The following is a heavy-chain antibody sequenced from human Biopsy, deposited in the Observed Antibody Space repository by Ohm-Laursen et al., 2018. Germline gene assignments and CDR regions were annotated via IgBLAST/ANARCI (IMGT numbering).Heavy chain of an antibody. CDR2: VNPNSGAT. CDR1: GSTFNDYF. Sequence: SSVKVSCRASGSTFNDYFIHWVRQSPGQGLEWMGWVNPNSGATNSAENFRDRVTLTRDTSISAVYIELRRLKSDDAAVYYCARDRMTDVFGGPTRTDVFDSWGQGTPVTVSS. CDR3: ARDRMTDVFGGPTRTDVFDS. J-gene: IGHJ4*02. D-gene: IGHD3-10*01. V-gene: IGHV1-2*02.